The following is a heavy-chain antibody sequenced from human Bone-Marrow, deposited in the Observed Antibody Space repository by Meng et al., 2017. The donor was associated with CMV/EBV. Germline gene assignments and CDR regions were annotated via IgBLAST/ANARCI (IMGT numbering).Heavy chain of an antibody. V-gene: IGHV4-34*01. Sequence: QWKLQQWCAGLLKPQEPLSLTCAVYGGSFSGYYWSWIRQPPGKGLEWIGEINHSGSTNYNPSLKSRVTISVDTSKNQFSLKLSSVTAADTAVYYCARKSTYSSSWYVSKWGQGTLVTASS. CDR2: INHSGST. CDR1: GGSFSGYY. D-gene: IGHD6-13*01. J-gene: IGHJ4*02. CDR3: ARKSTYSSSWYVSK.